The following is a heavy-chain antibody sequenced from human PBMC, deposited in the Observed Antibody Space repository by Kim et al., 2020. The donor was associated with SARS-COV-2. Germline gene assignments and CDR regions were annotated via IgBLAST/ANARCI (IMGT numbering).Heavy chain of an antibody. CDR1: GYTFTAYA. Sequence: ASVKVSCKASGYTFTAYAIHWVRQAPGQRLEWMGWINGAIGNSEYSQKFQGRVTISRDTSASTAYMELSSLRSEDTAVYYCAAINCKAPFDYWGQGTLVTVSS. V-gene: IGHV1-3*01. D-gene: IGHD1-20*01. J-gene: IGHJ4*02. CDR2: INGAIGNS. CDR3: AAINCKAPFDY.